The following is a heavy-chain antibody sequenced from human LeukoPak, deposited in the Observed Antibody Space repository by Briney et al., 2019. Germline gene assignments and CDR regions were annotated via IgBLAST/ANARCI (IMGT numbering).Heavy chain of an antibody. CDR1: GASISSHY. CDR3: ARTSWLQSPFYFEY. J-gene: IGHJ4*02. Sequence: SETLSLTCTVSGASISSHYWSWIRQPPGKGLDWIGDIYFSGSTNYNPSLKSRVTISVDTSKNQFSLKLSSVTAADTAVYYCARTSWLQSPFYFEYWGQGALVTVSS. D-gene: IGHD5-24*01. V-gene: IGHV4-59*08. CDR2: IYFSGST.